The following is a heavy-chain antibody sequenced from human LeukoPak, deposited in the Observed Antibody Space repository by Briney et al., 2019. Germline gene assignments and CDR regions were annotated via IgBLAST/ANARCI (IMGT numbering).Heavy chain of an antibody. CDR3: ARGYIGYCSGGSCYPLGY. J-gene: IGHJ4*02. CDR2: INSDGSST. Sequence: GGSLRLSCAASGFTFSSYWMHWVRQAPGKGLVWVSRINSDGSSTSYADSVKGRFTISRDNAKNTLYLQMNSLRAEDTAVYYCARGYIGYCSGGSCYPLGYWGQGTLVTVSS. CDR1: GFTFSSYW. D-gene: IGHD2-15*01. V-gene: IGHV3-74*01.